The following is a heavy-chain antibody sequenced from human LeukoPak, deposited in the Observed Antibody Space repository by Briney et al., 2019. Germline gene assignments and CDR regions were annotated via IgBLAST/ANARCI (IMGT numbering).Heavy chain of an antibody. J-gene: IGHJ4*02. CDR2: FYAGGSI. V-gene: IGHV4-38-2*02. D-gene: IGHD1-26*01. CDR1: GYAISSGHY. CDR3: TREVVEVPTAVIDY. Sequence: SETLSLTCVVSGYAISSGHYWGWIRQSPGKGLEWIGSFYAGGSIYYNPSLKSRVTIVEGTSRNQFSLKMTSVTAADTAVYYCTREVVEVPTAVIDYWGQGALVTVSS.